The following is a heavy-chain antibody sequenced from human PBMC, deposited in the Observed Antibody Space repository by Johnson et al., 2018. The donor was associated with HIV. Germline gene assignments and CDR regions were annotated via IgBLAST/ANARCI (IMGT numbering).Heavy chain of an antibody. CDR2: ISFDGSDT. CDR3: ARDFGLGELSYETVDAFDF. Sequence: QVQLVESGGGVVQPGRSLRLSCAASGFTFSSYAMHWVRQAPGKGLEWVALISFDGSDTYYRDSVKGRFTISRDTSKTTLYLQMDNLGAADSAIYFCARDFGLGELSYETVDAFDFWGPGTLVTVSS. J-gene: IGHJ3*01. V-gene: IGHV3-30-3*01. CDR1: GFTFSSYA. D-gene: IGHD3-16*02.